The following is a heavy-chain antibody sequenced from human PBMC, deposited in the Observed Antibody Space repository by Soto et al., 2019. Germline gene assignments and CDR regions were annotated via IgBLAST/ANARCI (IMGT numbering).Heavy chain of an antibody. Sequence: GGSLRLSCEASVFTLMSYAMTWIRQAPGKGLEWVSLISANDVGTYYAESVKTRFTISTDQSRNTVYLQMDSLRADDTAIYYCAKAKNDYNWDNRPPFDYWGQGTLVTVSS. CDR3: AKAKNDYNWDNRPPFDY. V-gene: IGHV3-23*01. D-gene: IGHD1-20*01. CDR2: ISANDVGT. J-gene: IGHJ4*02. CDR1: VFTLMSYA.